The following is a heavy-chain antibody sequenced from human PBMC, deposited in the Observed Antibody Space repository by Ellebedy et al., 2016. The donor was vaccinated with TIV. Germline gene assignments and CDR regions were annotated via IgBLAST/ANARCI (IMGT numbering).Heavy chain of an antibody. Sequence: GGSLRLXXAASGFTFSSYSMNWVRQAPGKGLEWVSSISSSSYIYYADSVKGRFTISRDNAKNSLYLQMNSLRAEDTAVYYCARERRGGYDPYYYYGMDVWGQGTTVTVSS. CDR2: ISSSSYI. CDR1: GFTFSSYS. V-gene: IGHV3-21*01. D-gene: IGHD5-12*01. J-gene: IGHJ6*02. CDR3: ARERRGGYDPYYYYGMDV.